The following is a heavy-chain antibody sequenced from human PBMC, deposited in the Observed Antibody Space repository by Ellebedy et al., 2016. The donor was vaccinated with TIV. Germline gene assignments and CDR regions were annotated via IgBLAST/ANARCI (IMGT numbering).Heavy chain of an antibody. CDR1: GGTFSSYA. Sequence: ASVKVSCKASGGTFSSYAISWVRQAPGQGLEWMGGIIPIFGTANYAQKFQGRVTITADESTSTAYMELSSLRSEDTAVYYCATESPSGSYSYYFDYWGQGTLVTVSS. CDR3: ATESPSGSYSYYFDY. CDR2: IIPIFGTA. V-gene: IGHV1-69*13. D-gene: IGHD1-26*01. J-gene: IGHJ4*02.